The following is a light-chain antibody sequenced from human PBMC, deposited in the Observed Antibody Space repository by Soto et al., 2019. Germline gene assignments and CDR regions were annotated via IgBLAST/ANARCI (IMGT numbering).Light chain of an antibody. Sequence: QSVLTQPLSASGTPGQRVSITCSGSDSNIGSNSVHWYQQVPGMAPKLLVYKSDQRPSGVPDRFSGSKSVTSASLAISGLRAEDEAEYYCATWDDGLSGALFGGGTKLTVL. V-gene: IGLV1-47*01. CDR2: KSD. J-gene: IGLJ2*01. CDR3: ATWDDGLSGAL. CDR1: DSNIGSNS.